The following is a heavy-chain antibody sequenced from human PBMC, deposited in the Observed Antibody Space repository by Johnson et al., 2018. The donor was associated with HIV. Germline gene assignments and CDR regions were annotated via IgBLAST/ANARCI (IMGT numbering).Heavy chain of an antibody. V-gene: IGHV3-9*01. Sequence: VLLVESGGGLVQPGRSLRLSCAASGFTFDDYAIHWVRQAPGKGLEWVSGITWNSGSIVYADSVKGRFTISRDNAKNSLYLQMNSLRAEDTALYYCAKDIGGDPNDAFDIWGQGTMVTVSS. CDR1: GFTFDDYA. D-gene: IGHD2-21*02. CDR3: AKDIGGDPNDAFDI. J-gene: IGHJ3*02. CDR2: ITWNSGSI.